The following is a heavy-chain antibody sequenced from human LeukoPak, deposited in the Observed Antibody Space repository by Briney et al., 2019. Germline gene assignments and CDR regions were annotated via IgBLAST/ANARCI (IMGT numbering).Heavy chain of an antibody. V-gene: IGHV1-69*04. CDR2: IIPILGIA. J-gene: IGHJ3*02. D-gene: IGHD5-12*01. CDR1: GGTFSSYA. Sequence: ASVKVSCKASGGTFSSYAISWVRQAPGQGLEWVGRIIPILGIANYAQKFQGRVTITADKSTSTAYMELSSLRSEDTAVYYCARGRGYSGYDAFDIWGQGTMVTVSS. CDR3: ARGRGYSGYDAFDI.